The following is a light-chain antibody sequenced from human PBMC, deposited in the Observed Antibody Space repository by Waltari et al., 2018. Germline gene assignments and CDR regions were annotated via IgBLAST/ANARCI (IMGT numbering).Light chain of an antibody. CDR3: QQYNNWWT. CDR2: GAS. J-gene: IGKJ1*01. CDR1: QSVSSN. Sequence: EIVMTQSPATLSVSPGERATLSCRASQSVSSNLAWYQQKPGPAPRLLIYGASTRATGIPARFSGSGSGTEFTLTISSMQSEDFAVYYCQQYNNWWTFGQGTKVGIK. V-gene: IGKV3-15*01.